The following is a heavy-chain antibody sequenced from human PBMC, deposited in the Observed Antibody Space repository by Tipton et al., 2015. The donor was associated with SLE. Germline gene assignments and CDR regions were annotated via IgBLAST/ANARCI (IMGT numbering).Heavy chain of an antibody. CDR1: GGSISSGDYY. Sequence: TLSLTCTVSGGSISSGDYYWTWIRQPPGKGLEWIGYIHSSGGTYYNPSLKSRVTISLDTSKNQFSLNLSSVTAADTAVYYCARDGSSDSFDYWGQGTLVTVSS. D-gene: IGHD6-6*01. CDR2: IHSSGGT. J-gene: IGHJ4*02. V-gene: IGHV4-30-4*01. CDR3: ARDGSSDSFDY.